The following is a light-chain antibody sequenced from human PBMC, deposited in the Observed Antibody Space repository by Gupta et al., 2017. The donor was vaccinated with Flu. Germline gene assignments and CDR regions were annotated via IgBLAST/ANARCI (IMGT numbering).Light chain of an antibody. CDR3: QVWDSSSDHPV. J-gene: IGLJ3*02. V-gene: IGLV3-21*02. CDR1: NIRTKS. CDR2: DDS. Sequence: SYVLTQPPSVSVAPGQTARITCGGNNIRTKSVHWYQQKPGQAPVLVVYDDSDRPSRIPERFSGSNSGNTATLTVSRVEAGDEADYFCQVWDSSSDHPVFGGGTKLTVL.